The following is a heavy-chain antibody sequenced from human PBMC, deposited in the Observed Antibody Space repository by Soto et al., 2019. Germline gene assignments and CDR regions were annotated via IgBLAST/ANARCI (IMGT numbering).Heavy chain of an antibody. CDR3: ARDGGEIDDYGDYVLDWFDP. Sequence: GASVKVSCKASGYTFTGYYMHWVRQAPGQGLEWMGWINPNSGGTNYAQKFQGWVTMTRDTSISTAYMELSRLRSDDTAVYYCARDGGEIDDYGDYVLDWFDPWGQGTLVTVSS. D-gene: IGHD4-17*01. V-gene: IGHV1-2*04. CDR2: INPNSGGT. CDR1: GYTFTGYY. J-gene: IGHJ5*02.